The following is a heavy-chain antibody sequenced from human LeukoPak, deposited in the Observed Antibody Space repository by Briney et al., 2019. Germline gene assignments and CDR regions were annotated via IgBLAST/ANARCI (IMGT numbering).Heavy chain of an antibody. Sequence: ASVHVPRKASVCTFIDYGIRWVRPAPGRGLAGMVWISGYHGDTKYAQRFEGRVTVTTDTSTTTAFMDLRSLRSDDTAVYFCATSTGGYSDLYFHYWGQGTLVSVSS. V-gene: IGHV1-18*01. D-gene: IGHD3-22*01. CDR2: ISGYHGDT. J-gene: IGHJ4*02. CDR3: ATSTGGYSDLYFHY. CDR1: VCTFIDYG.